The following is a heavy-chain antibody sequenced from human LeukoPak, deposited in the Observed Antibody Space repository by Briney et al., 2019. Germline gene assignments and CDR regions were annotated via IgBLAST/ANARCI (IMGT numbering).Heavy chain of an antibody. V-gene: IGHV1-2*02. D-gene: IGHD3-22*01. Sequence: ASLKVSCKASVYIFTGYYIHWVRQAPGQGLGWMGWINPDSGGTNSAQKFQGRVPMTRDTSISQAYMQLSRLRSDDKAVYYCARHRDYYDSNGYYYEAGSLDYWGQGGLVAVSS. CDR1: VYIFTGYY. CDR3: ARHRDYYDSNGYYYEAGSLDY. J-gene: IGHJ4*02. CDR2: INPDSGGT.